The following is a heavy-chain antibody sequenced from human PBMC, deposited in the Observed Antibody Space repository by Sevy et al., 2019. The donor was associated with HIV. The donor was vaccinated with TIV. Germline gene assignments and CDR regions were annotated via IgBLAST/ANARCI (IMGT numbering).Heavy chain of an antibody. CDR2: INPNSGGT. Sequence: ASVKVSCKASGYTFTGYYMHWVRQAPGQGLEWMGWINPNSGGTNYAQKFQGRVTMTRDTSISTAYMELSRLRSDDTAVYYCARGLGYCSGGSCYLDYYYGMDVWGQGTTVTVSS. V-gene: IGHV1-2*02. CDR1: GYTFTGYY. J-gene: IGHJ6*02. CDR3: ARGLGYCSGGSCYLDYYYGMDV. D-gene: IGHD2-15*01.